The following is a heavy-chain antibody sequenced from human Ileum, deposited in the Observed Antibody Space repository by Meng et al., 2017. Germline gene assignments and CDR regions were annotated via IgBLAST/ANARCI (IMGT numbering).Heavy chain of an antibody. J-gene: IGHJ6*02. CDR1: GFTFSSYA. CDR2: IKQDGSEK. CDR3: ARGGLVRMNYYYGMDV. D-gene: IGHD6-19*01. V-gene: IGHV3-7*01. Sequence: GESLKISCAASGFTFSSYAMSWVRQAPGKGLEWVANIKQDGSEKYYVDSVKGRFTISRDNTKKLVYLEMNSLRAEDAGIYYCARGGLVRMNYYYGMDVWGQGTTVTVSS.